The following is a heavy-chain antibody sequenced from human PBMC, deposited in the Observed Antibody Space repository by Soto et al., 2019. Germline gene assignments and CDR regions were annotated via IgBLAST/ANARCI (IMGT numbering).Heavy chain of an antibody. CDR3: AREMWARTGPENFFDY. Sequence: QVQLVQSEGEVRQPGASVKVSCRASGYTFTSYGIIWVRQAPGQGLEWMGYISPSSGVTRYAQNLQGRVTLTTDTPTTTAYMELSSLSPDDTAVYYCAREMWARTGPENFFDYWGLGALVTVSS. CDR1: GYTFTSYG. V-gene: IGHV1-18*01. J-gene: IGHJ4*02. CDR2: ISPSSGVT. D-gene: IGHD1-26*01.